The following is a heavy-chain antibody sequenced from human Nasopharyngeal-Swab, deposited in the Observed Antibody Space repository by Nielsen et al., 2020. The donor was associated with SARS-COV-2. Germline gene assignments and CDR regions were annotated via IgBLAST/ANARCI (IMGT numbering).Heavy chain of an antibody. V-gene: IGHV4-61*01. CDR1: GGSVSSGSYY. CDR2: IYYSGST. Sequence: SETLSLTCTVSGGSVSSGSYYWSRIRQPPGKGLEWIGYIYYSGSTNYNPSLESRVTISVDTSKNQFSLKLSSVTAADTAVYYCAREGSTSPWNGYYYGMDVWGQGTTVTVSS. CDR3: AREGSTSPWNGYYYGMDV. D-gene: IGHD2-2*01. J-gene: IGHJ6*02.